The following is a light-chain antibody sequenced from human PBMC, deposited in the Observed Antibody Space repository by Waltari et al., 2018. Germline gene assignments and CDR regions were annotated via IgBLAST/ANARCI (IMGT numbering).Light chain of an antibody. V-gene: IGKV3-20*01. J-gene: IGKJ1*01. CDR3: QHYVRLPAT. Sequence: EIVLTQSPGTLSFSPGERATLSCRASQSVSRTLAWYQQKPGQAPKLLIYGASIRAPGIPDRFTGSGSGTDFSLTISSLEPEDFAIYFCQHYVRLPATFGQGTKVEIK. CDR1: QSVSRT. CDR2: GAS.